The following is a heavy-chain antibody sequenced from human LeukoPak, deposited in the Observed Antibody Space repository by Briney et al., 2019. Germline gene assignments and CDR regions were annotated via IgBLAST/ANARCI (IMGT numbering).Heavy chain of an antibody. V-gene: IGHV4-59*12. J-gene: IGHJ4*02. CDR1: GGSISSYY. D-gene: IGHD2-21*02. CDR2: IYYSGST. CDR3: ARGRESAYCGGDCWPFDY. Sequence: SETLSLTRTVSGGSISSYYWSWIRQPPGKGLEWIGYIYYSGSTNYNPSLKSRVTISVDTSKNQFSLKLSSVTAADTAVYYCARGRESAYCGGDCWPFDYWGQGTLVTVSS.